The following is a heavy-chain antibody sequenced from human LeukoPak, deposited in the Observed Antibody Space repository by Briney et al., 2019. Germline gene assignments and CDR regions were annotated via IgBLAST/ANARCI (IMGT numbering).Heavy chain of an antibody. D-gene: IGHD2-15*01. CDR3: GRLGYCSGSSCPTSYYNWFDP. CDR1: GYTFTNYG. V-gene: IGHV1-18*01. CDR2: ISAYNGST. J-gene: IGHJ5*02. Sequence: ASVKVSCKTSGYTFTNYGISWVRQAPGQRLEWMGWISAYNGSTNYAQRLQGRVTMTTDTSTSTAYMELRSLRSDDTAVYYCGRLGYCSGSSCPTSYYNWFDPWGQGTLVTVSS.